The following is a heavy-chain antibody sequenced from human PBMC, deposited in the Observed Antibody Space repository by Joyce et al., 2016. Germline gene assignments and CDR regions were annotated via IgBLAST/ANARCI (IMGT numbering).Heavy chain of an antibody. V-gene: IGHV3-21*01. CDR1: GLTFRTYS. J-gene: IGHJ4*02. CDR2: ISHKASDT. D-gene: IGHD1-26*01. Sequence: EVQLAESGGGLVKPGGSLRLSCEASGLTFRTYSMHWVRQAPGKGLEWVSSISHKASDTYYADSVKGRFTISRDYAKSSQYLRMKSLRAEDTAVYYCARTNGRYVYWGQGTLVTVSS. CDR3: ARTNGRYVY.